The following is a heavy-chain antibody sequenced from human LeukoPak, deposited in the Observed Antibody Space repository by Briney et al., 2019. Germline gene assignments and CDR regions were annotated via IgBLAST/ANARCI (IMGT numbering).Heavy chain of an antibody. J-gene: IGHJ3*02. D-gene: IGHD6-6*01. CDR2: INPSGGST. CDR3: ARDNARLVDAFDI. V-gene: IGHV1-46*01. Sequence: GASVEVSCKASGYTFTSYYMHWVRQAPGQGLEWMGIINPSGGSTSYAQKFQGRVTMTRDTSTSTVYMELSSLRSEDTAVYYCARDNARLVDAFDIWGQGTMVTVPS. CDR1: GYTFTSYY.